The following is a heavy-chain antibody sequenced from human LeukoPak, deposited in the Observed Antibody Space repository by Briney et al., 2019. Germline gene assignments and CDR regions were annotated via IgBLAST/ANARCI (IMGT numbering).Heavy chain of an antibody. J-gene: IGHJ4*02. CDR2: IIPIFGTA. Sequence: GASVKVSCKASGGTFSSYAISWVRQAPGQGLEWMGGIIPIFGTANYAQKFQGRVTITADESTSTDYMELSSLRSEDTAVYYCAKSGDPRPYGSGSYYSSNWGQGTLVTVSS. V-gene: IGHV1-69*13. CDR3: AKSGDPRPYGSGSYYSSN. D-gene: IGHD3-10*01. CDR1: GGTFSSYA.